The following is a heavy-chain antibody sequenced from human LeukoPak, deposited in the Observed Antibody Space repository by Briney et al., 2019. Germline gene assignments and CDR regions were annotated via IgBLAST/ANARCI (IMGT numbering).Heavy chain of an antibody. J-gene: IGHJ6*02. V-gene: IGHV3-48*04. CDR1: GFTFSSYS. CDR2: ISSGSSSV. CDR3: ARGEGAFLYYYGMDV. Sequence: PGGSLRLSCAASGFTFSSYSMNWVRQAPGKGLEWVSYISSGSSSVYYADSVKGRFTISRDNANNSLYLQMNSLRAEDTAVYYCARGEGAFLYYYGMDVWGQGTTVTVSS. D-gene: IGHD3-16*01.